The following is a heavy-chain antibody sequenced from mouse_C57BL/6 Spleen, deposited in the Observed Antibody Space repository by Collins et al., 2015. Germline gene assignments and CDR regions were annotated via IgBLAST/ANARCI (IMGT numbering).Heavy chain of an antibody. CDR1: GYTFTSYW. Sequence: QVQLQQPGAELVKPGASVKVSCKASGYTFTSYWIHWVKQRPGQGLEWIGRIHPSDSETNYNQKFKGKATLTVDKSSSTAYMQVSSLTSEDSAVYYCTMELLRLIYTMDYWGQGTPVTVSS. V-gene: IGHV1-74*01. J-gene: IGHJ4*01. CDR3: TMELLRLIYTMDY. CDR2: IHPSDSET. D-gene: IGHD3-2*02.